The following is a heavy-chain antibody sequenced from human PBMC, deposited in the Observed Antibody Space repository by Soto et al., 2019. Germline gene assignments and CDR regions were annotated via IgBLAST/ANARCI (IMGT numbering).Heavy chain of an antibody. Sequence: GESLKISCKGSGYSFTSYWIGGVRQMPGKGLEWMGIIYPGDSDTRYSPSFQGQVTISGDKSISTAYLQWSSLKASDTAMYYCARQYCSSTSCYQAFDYWGQGTLVTVSS. CDR3: ARQYCSSTSCYQAFDY. D-gene: IGHD2-2*01. J-gene: IGHJ4*02. CDR2: IYPGDSDT. CDR1: GYSFTSYW. V-gene: IGHV5-51*01.